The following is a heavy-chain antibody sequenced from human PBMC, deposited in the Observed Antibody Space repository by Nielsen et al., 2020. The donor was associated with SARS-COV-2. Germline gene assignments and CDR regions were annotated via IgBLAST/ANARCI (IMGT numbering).Heavy chain of an antibody. J-gene: IGHJ3*02. Sequence: SEILSLTCTVSGGSISSGGYYWSWIRQHPGKGLEWIGYIYYSGSTYYNPSLKSRVTISVDTSKNQFSLKLSSVTAADTAVYYCARAQTSRITIFGVVGAFDIWGQGTMVTVSS. V-gene: IGHV4-31*03. CDR3: ARAQTSRITIFGVVGAFDI. D-gene: IGHD3-3*01. CDR2: IYYSGST. CDR1: GGSISSGGYY.